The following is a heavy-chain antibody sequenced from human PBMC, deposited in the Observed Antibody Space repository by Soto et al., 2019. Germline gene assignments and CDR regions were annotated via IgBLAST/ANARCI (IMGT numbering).Heavy chain of an antibody. V-gene: IGHV3-23*01. D-gene: IGHD3-10*01. CDR2: ISTGGENT. CDR1: GFTCNAYT. CDR3: AKEWNYYGSGKNRQSYGMDV. J-gene: IGHJ6*02. Sequence: PGVSLRLSCVASGFTCNAYTMVCVGQAPGRGLEWVSVISTGGENTYSADSVRGRFAISRDNSMNTVYLQMDTLRAEDTAVYYCAKEWNYYGSGKNRQSYGMDVWGQGTTVTVSS.